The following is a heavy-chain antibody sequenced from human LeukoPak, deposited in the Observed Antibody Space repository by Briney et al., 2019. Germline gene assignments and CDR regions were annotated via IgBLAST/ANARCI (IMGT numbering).Heavy chain of an antibody. D-gene: IGHD4-17*01. CDR3: AKVRGLMTTGLGPDAFDI. J-gene: IGHJ3*02. CDR1: GFTFDDYA. Sequence: GRSLRLSCAASGFTFDDYAMHWVRQAPGKGLEWVSGISWNSGSIGYADSVKGRFTISRDNAKNSLYLQMNSLRAEDTALYYCAKVRGLMTTGLGPDAFDIWGQGTMVTVSS. V-gene: IGHV3-9*01. CDR2: ISWNSGSI.